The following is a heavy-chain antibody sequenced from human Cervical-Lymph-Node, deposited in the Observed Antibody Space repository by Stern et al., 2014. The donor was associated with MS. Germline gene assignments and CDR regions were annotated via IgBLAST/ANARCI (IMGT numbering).Heavy chain of an antibody. J-gene: IGHJ4*02. V-gene: IGHV3-23*04. D-gene: IGHD6-19*01. CDR3: AKEGIAVASFDY. Sequence: EVQLVESGGGLVQPGGSLRLSCAASGFTFSIYALSWVRQAPGQGLEWVSASSGSGDRTYYADCVKGRFTISRDNSKNTLYLQMNSLRAEDTAVYYCAKEGIAVASFDYWGQGTLVTVSS. CDR2: SSGSGDRT. CDR1: GFTFSIYA.